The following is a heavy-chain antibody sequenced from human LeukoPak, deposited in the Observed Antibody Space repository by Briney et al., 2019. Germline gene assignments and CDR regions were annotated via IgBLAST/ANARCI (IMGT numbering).Heavy chain of an antibody. CDR3: AREGMGIVLPIDY. CDR1: GGSFSGYY. CDR2: INHSGST. Sequence: PSETLSLTCAVYGGSFSGYYWSWIRQPPGKGLEWIGEINHSGSTNYNPSLKSRVTISVDTAKNQFSLKLSSVTAEDTAVYYCAREGMGIVLPIDYWGQGTLVTVSS. D-gene: IGHD6-6*01. J-gene: IGHJ4*02. V-gene: IGHV4-34*01.